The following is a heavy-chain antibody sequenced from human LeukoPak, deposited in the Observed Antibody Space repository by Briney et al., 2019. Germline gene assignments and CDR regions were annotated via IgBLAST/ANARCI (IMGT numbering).Heavy chain of an antibody. Sequence: GGSLRLSCAASGFTFSSYAMSWVRQAPGKGLEWVSAISGSGGSTYYADSVKGRFTISRDNSKITLYLQMNSLRAEDTAVYYCAKDLTLKGATSVSFDYWGQGTLVTVSS. CDR1: GFTFSSYA. J-gene: IGHJ4*02. D-gene: IGHD1-26*01. V-gene: IGHV3-23*01. CDR2: ISGSGGST. CDR3: AKDLTLKGATSVSFDY.